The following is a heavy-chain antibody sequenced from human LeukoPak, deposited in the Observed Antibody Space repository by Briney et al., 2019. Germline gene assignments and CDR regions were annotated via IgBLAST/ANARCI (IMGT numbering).Heavy chain of an antibody. CDR2: ISYDGSNK. CDR1: GFTFSSYA. Sequence: GRSLRHSCAASGFTFSSYAMHWVRQAPGKGLEWVAVISYDGSNKYYADSVKGRFTISRDNSKNTLYLQMNSLRAEDTAVYYCATSSMVRGAQFDYWGQGTLVTVSS. D-gene: IGHD3-10*01. CDR3: ATSSMVRGAQFDY. V-gene: IGHV3-30*04. J-gene: IGHJ4*02.